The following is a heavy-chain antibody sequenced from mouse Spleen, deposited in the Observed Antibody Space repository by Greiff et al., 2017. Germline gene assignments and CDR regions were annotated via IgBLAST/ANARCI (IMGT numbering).Heavy chain of an antibody. Sequence: EVKLMESGGGLVQPGGSLRLSCATSGFTFTDYYMSWVRQPPGKALEWLGFIRNKANGYTTEYSASVKGRFTISRDNSQSILYLQMNTLRTEDSATYYCARSSPNWYYFDYWGQGTTLTGSS. D-gene: IGHD4-1*01. CDR1: GFTFTDYY. CDR2: IRNKANGYTT. V-gene: IGHV7-3*02. CDR3: ARSSPNWYYFDY. J-gene: IGHJ2*01.